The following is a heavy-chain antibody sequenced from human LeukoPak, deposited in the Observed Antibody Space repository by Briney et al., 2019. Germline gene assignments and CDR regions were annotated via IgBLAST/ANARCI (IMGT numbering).Heavy chain of an antibody. CDR1: GFTFSNAW. J-gene: IGHJ5*02. CDR3: ARDYGVAGLFDP. D-gene: IGHD4-17*01. CDR2: INQDGSEK. V-gene: IGHV3-7*03. Sequence: GGSLRLSCAASGFTFSNAWMNWVRQAPGKGLEWVATINQDGSEKFYVDSVKGRFTIFRDNAKNSLYLQMNSLRAEDTAVYYCARDYGVAGLFDPWGQGTLVSVSS.